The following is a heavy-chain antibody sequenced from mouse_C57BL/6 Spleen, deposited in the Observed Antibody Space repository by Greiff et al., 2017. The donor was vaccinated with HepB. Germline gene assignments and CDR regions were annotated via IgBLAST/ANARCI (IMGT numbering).Heavy chain of an antibody. CDR2: INPYNGDT. J-gene: IGHJ4*01. CDR3: ARSGTFLGSAMDY. Sequence: VQLQQSGPELVKPGDSVKISCKASGYSFTGYFMNWVMQSHGKSLEWIGRINPYNGDTFYNQKFKGKATLTVDKSSSTAHMELRSLTSEDSAVYYCARSGTFLGSAMDYWGQGTSVTVSS. D-gene: IGHD4-1*01. CDR1: GYSFTGYF. V-gene: IGHV1-20*01.